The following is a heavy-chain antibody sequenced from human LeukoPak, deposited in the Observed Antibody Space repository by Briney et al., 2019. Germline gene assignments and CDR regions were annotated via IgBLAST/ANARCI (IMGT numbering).Heavy chain of an antibody. V-gene: IGHV5-51*01. CDR2: IYPGDSDT. D-gene: IGHD4-23*01. CDR1: GYSFTSYW. CDR3: ARQPNDYGGNGRLDY. J-gene: IGHJ4*02. Sequence: GESLKISCQGSGYSFTSYWIGWVRQMPGKGLEWMGIIYPGDSDTRYSPSFQGQVTISADKSISTAYLQWSSLKASDTAMYYCARQPNDYGGNGRLDYSGQGTLVTVSS.